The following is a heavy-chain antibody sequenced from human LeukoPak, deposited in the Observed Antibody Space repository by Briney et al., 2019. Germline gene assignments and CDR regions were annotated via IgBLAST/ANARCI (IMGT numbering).Heavy chain of an antibody. J-gene: IGHJ4*02. V-gene: IGHV3-48*01. CDR2: ISSDSGAI. CDR3: VRELDY. Sequence: GGSLTLTRAASGFTFSTYMMNWVRQAPGKGLEWLSYISSDSGAIYYADSVQGRFTISRDNAQKSLYLQMNSLRVEDTAVYYCVRELDYWGQGTLVTVSS. CDR1: GFTFSTYM.